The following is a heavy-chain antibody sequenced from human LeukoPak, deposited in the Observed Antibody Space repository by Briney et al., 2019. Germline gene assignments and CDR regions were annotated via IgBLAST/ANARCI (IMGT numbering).Heavy chain of an antibody. J-gene: IGHJ4*02. V-gene: IGHV3-64*01. D-gene: IGHD4-17*01. Sequence: PGGSLRLSCAASGFTFSSYSMHWVRQAPGRGLEYVSAISSNGGSTYYANSLKGRFTISRDNSKNTLYLQMGSLRAEDMAVYYCARRGVTTSTPFDYWGQGTLVTVSS. CDR1: GFTFSSYS. CDR3: ARRGVTTSTPFDY. CDR2: ISSNGGST.